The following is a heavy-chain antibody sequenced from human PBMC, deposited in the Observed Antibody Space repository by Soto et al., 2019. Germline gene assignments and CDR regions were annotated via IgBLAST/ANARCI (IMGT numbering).Heavy chain of an antibody. V-gene: IGHV1-8*01. D-gene: IGHD6-6*01. CDR1: GYTFTSYD. CDR2: MNPNSGNT. Sequence: QVQLVQSGAEVKKPGASVKVSCKASGYTFTSYDINWVRQATGQGLEWMGWMNPNSGNTGYAQKFQGRVTMTRNTSISKAYMGLSNMRSEDAAVYYCARGIEYRSSRTYYYYYYYMDVWGKGTTVTVSS. CDR3: ARGIEYRSSRTYYYYYYYMDV. J-gene: IGHJ6*03.